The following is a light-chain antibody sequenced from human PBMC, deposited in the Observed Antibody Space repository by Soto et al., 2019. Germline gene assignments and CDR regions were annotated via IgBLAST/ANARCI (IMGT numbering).Light chain of an antibody. V-gene: IGKV1-5*01. Sequence: DIQMPQSPSTLSASVGDSVTITCRASQSISHFLAWYQQKPGKVPKLLIYDASNLGSGVPSRFSGSGSGTDFTLTISGLQPDECTTYDGQQYTSYSRAFGQGTKVDIK. CDR3: QQYTSYSRA. CDR2: DAS. CDR1: QSISHF. J-gene: IGKJ1*01.